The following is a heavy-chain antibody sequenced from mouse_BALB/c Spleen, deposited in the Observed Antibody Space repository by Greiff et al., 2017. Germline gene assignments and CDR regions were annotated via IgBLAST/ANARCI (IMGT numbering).Heavy chain of an antibody. CDR1: GFSFPSYG. Sequence: VQLQQSGPGLVAPSQSLSITCPVSGFSFPSYGVHWVRQLPGKGLEWLGVIWAGGSTNYNSALMSRLSISKDNSKSQVFIKMNSLQTDDTAMYYCARDGRGYFDYWGQGTTLTVSS. CDR3: ARDGRGYFDY. V-gene: IGHV2-9*02. CDR2: IWAGGST. J-gene: IGHJ2*01.